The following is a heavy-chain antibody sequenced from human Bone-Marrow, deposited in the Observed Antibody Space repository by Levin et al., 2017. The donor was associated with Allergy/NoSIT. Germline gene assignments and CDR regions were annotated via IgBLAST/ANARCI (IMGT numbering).Heavy chain of an antibody. CDR3: VRAGFRTGTTGGAY. Sequence: ASVKVSCKASGYAFTSYGITWVRQAPGQGLEWLGWISGYDNNTNYAQKVQGRVTMTTDTSTTTAYMDLRSLRSDDTAVDYCVRAGFRTGTTGGAYWGQGTLVTVSS. J-gene: IGHJ4*02. CDR2: ISGYDNNT. CDR1: GYAFTSYG. D-gene: IGHD1-7*01. V-gene: IGHV1-18*01.